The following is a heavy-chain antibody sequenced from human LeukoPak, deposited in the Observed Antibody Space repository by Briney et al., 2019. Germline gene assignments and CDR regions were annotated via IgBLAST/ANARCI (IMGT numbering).Heavy chain of an antibody. CDR1: GGSIDRTSSY. CDR2: INYVGST. D-gene: IGHD6-13*01. J-gene: IGHJ4*02. Sequence: PSETLSLTCSVSGGSIDRTSSYWGWVRQSPGKGLEWIGSINYVGSTYYNPSLKSRVTISVDTSKNQFSLKLSSVTAADTAVYYCARGASRDYFDYWGQGTLVTVSS. CDR3: ARGASRDYFDY. V-gene: IGHV4-39*07.